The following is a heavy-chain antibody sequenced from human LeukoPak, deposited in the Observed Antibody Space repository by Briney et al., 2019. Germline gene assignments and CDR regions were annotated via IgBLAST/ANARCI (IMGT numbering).Heavy chain of an antibody. Sequence: SETLSLTCTVSGGSISSSSYYWGWIRQPPGKGLGWIGSIYYSGSTYYNPSLKSRVTISVDTSKNQFSLKLSSVTAADTAVYYCARRYYYDSSGSSAFDIWGQGTMVTVSS. CDR3: ARRYYYDSSGSSAFDI. V-gene: IGHV4-39*01. J-gene: IGHJ3*02. CDR2: IYYSGST. D-gene: IGHD3-22*01. CDR1: GGSISSSSYY.